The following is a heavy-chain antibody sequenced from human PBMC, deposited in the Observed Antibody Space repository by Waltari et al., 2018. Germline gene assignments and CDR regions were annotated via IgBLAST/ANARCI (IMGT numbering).Heavy chain of an antibody. CDR2: VKRDGPSP. CDR3: TTNPPGY. Sequence: EVQLVESGGGLVQRGGSLRLSCADSGSDYWMDWVRQAPGKGLMWVSRVKRDGPSPTDADSVKGRFTVARDSAKNMLYLQMNSLRAEDTAVYYCTTNPPGYWGQGTLVTVSS. J-gene: IGHJ4*02. V-gene: IGHV3-74*01. CDR1: GSDYW.